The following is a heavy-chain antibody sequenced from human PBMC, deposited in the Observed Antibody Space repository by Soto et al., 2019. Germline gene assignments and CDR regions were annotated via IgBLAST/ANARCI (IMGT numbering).Heavy chain of an antibody. CDR2: ISGSGDST. Sequence: EVQLLESGGGLVQPGGSLRLSCAASGFTFSNYAMSWVRQAPGKGLEWVSTISGSGDSTYYADSVKGRFTISRDYSKNTLNLQIDSLRAEDTAVYHCAKDRAATVSGGGTNFDYWGQGTLVTVSS. V-gene: IGHV3-23*01. J-gene: IGHJ4*02. CDR3: AKDRAATVSGGGTNFDY. CDR1: GFTFSNYA. D-gene: IGHD2-15*01.